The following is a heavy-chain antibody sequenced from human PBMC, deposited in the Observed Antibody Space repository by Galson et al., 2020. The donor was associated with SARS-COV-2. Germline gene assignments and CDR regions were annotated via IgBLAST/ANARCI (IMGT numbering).Heavy chain of an antibody. CDR3: ARDPAPLYGDNYYYGMDV. J-gene: IGHJ6*02. CDR2: ISYSGST. D-gene: IGHD4-17*01. Sequence: SETLSLTCSISDGPISSYYWSWIRQPPGKGLEWIGYISYSGSTNYNPSLRSRVTIPVAMSKNQFSLTLSSVTAADAAVYYCARDPAPLYGDNYYYGMDVWGRGTTVTVSS. CDR1: DGPISSYY. V-gene: IGHV4-59*01.